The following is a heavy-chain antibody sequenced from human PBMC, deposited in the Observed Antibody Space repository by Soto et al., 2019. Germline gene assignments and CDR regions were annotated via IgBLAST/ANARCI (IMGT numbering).Heavy chain of an antibody. CDR2: INAGNGNT. CDR1: GYTFTSYA. V-gene: IGHV1-3*01. D-gene: IGHD3-10*01. CDR3: ARDLWFGELFGYYYGMDV. J-gene: IGHJ6*02. Sequence: ASVKVSCKASGYTFTSYAMHCVRQAPGQRLEWMGWINAGNGNTKYSQKFQGRVTITRDTSASTAYMELSSLRSEDTAVYYCARDLWFGELFGYYYGMDVWGQGTTVTVSS.